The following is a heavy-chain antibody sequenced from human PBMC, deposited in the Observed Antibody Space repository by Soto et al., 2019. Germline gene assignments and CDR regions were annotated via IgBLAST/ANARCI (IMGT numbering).Heavy chain of an antibody. J-gene: IGHJ1*01. CDR3: AKDVVVVAATHRLFQH. D-gene: IGHD2-15*01. CDR2: ISGSGGST. Sequence: GGSLRLSCAASGFTFSSYAMSWVRQAPGKGLEWVSAISGSGGSTYYADSVKGRFTISRDNSKNTLYLQMNSLRAEDTAVYYCAKDVVVVAATHRLFQHWGQGTLVTVSS. CDR1: GFTFSSYA. V-gene: IGHV3-23*01.